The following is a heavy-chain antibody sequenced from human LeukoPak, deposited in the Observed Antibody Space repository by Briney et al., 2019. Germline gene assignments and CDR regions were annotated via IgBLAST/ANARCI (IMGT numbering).Heavy chain of an antibody. J-gene: IGHJ4*02. Sequence: SGGSLRLSCAASGFTVSSNYMSWVRQAPGKGLESVSVIYSGGSTYYADSVKGRFTISRDNSKNTLYLQMNSLRAEDTAVYYCASGGDYYDSSGKGDYWGQGTLVTVSS. CDR2: IYSGGST. CDR1: GFTVSSNY. CDR3: ASGGDYYDSSGKGDY. D-gene: IGHD3-22*01. V-gene: IGHV3-53*01.